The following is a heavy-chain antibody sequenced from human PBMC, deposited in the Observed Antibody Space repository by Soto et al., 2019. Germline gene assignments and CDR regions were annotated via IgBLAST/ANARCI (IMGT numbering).Heavy chain of an antibody. CDR3: ARACGGDYGDYASLFDR. CDR1: GGSVSIGDYL. CDR2: IHDSGNT. J-gene: IGHJ5*02. Sequence: PSETLSLTCTVFGGSVSIGDYLWSWIRQRPGKGLEWIGYIHDSGNTYYNPSLKSRVTISLDTSKNQFSLKVTSMTAADTAVYFCARACGGDYGDYASLFDRWGQGNLVTVSS. V-gene: IGHV4-30-4*01. D-gene: IGHD4-17*01.